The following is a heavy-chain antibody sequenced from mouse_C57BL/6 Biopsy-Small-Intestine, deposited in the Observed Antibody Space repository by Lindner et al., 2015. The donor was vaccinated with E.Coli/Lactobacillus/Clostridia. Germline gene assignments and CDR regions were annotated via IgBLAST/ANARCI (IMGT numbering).Heavy chain of an antibody. Sequence: VQLQESGGGLVQPKGSLKLSCAASGFTFNTYAMHWVRQAPGKGLEWVARIRGKSSNYATYYADSVKDRFTISRDDSQSMLYLQMNNLKTEDTAMYYCGMGYRAMDCWGQGTSVTVSS. V-gene: IGHV10-3*01. CDR3: GMGYRAMDC. D-gene: IGHD3-1*01. CDR1: GFTFNTYA. CDR2: IRGKSSNYAT. J-gene: IGHJ4*01.